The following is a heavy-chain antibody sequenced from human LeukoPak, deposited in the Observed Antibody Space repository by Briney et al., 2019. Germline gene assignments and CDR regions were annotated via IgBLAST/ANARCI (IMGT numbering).Heavy chain of an antibody. CDR1: GYSISSGYY. D-gene: IGHD2-2*01. Sequence: KPSETLSLTXAASGYSISSGYYWGWIRQPPGKRLEWIGSIYHSGSTYYNPSLKSRVTISVDTSKNQFSLKLSSVTAADTAVYYCARGEVVVVPAAIRFDPWGQGTLVTVSS. CDR3: ARGEVVVVPAAIRFDP. J-gene: IGHJ5*02. CDR2: IYHSGST. V-gene: IGHV4-38-2*01.